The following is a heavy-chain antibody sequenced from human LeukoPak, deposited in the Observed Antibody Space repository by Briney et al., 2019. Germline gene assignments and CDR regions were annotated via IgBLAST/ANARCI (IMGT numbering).Heavy chain of an antibody. D-gene: IGHD2-2*01. V-gene: IGHV3-30-3*01. CDR2: ISYDGSNK. CDR3: ARGTRGFDY. J-gene: IGHJ4*02. CDR1: GFTFSSYA. Sequence: GGSLRLSCAASGFTFSSYAMHWVRQAPGKGLEWVAVISYDGSNKYYADSVKGRFTISRDNSKNTLYLQMNSLRAEDTAVYYCARGTRGFDYWGQGTLATVSS.